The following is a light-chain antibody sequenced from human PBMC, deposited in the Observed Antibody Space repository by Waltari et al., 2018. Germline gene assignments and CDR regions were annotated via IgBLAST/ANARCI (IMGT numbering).Light chain of an antibody. CDR3: RHYVRLPAT. Sequence: EIVLTQSPGTLSLAPGERATLSCRASQSVSRTLAWYQQKPGQAPSLLIYAASTRATGIPDRFSGSGSGTDFSLTISRLEPEDFAVYYCRHYVRLPATFGQGTKVEIK. V-gene: IGKV3-20*01. CDR1: QSVSRT. J-gene: IGKJ1*01. CDR2: AAS.